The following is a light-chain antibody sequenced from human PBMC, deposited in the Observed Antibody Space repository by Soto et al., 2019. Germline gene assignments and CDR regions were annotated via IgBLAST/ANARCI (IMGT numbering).Light chain of an antibody. CDR1: KSISSY. J-gene: IGKJ4*02. CDR2: AAS. CDR3: HQSYSTSCT. Sequence: DIQMTQSPSSLSASVGDRVTITCRASKSISSYLNWYQQKPGKAPKLLIYAASSLQSGVPSRFRGSGSGTDFTLTISSLQPEDFATYYCHQSYSTSCTVGRGTNVDI. V-gene: IGKV1-39*01.